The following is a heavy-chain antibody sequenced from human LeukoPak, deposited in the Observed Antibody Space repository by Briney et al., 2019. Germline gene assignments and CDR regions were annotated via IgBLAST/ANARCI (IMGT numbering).Heavy chain of an antibody. V-gene: IGHV3-30-3*01. CDR2: ISYDGSSK. J-gene: IGHJ5*02. CDR1: GFTFSSYA. CDR3: AREGVSSGFDP. Sequence: GGSLRLSCAASGFTFSSYAMHWVRQAPGKGLEWVAVISYDGSSKYYADSVKGRFTISRDNSKNTLYLQMNSLRAEDTAVYYCAREGVSSGFDPWGQGTLVTVSS. D-gene: IGHD3-22*01.